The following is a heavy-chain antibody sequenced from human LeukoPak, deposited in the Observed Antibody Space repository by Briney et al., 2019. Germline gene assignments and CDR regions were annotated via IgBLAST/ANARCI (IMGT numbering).Heavy chain of an antibody. CDR3: ARQEGGIVGPY. J-gene: IGHJ4*02. CDR2: IYTGGST. CDR1: GGSVNSYF. D-gene: IGHD1-26*01. Sequence: PSETLSLTCTVSGGSVNSYFWTWIRQPAGKGLEWIGRIYTGGSTNYNPSLKSRVTMSVDTSKNQFSLKLSSVTAADTAVYYCARQEGGIVGPYWGQGTLVTVSS. V-gene: IGHV4-4*07.